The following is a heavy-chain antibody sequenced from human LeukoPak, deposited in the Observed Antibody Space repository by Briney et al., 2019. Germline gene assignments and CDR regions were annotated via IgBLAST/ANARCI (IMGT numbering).Heavy chain of an antibody. D-gene: IGHD3-10*01. J-gene: IGHJ4*02. CDR2: ISYDGSNK. V-gene: IGHV3-30*04. CDR3: ARDNYGLDY. CDR1: GFTFSNYA. Sequence: GGSLRLPCAPSGFTFSNYAMHWVRQTPGKGLEWVAVISYDGSNKYYADSVKGRFTISRDNSKNTLYLQMNSRRAEDTAVYYCARDNYGLDYWGQGTLVTVSS.